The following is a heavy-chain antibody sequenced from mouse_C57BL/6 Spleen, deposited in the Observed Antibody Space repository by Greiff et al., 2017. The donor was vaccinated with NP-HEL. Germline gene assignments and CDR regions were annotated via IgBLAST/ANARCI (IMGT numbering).Heavy chain of an antibody. Sequence: EVKLVESGGGLVKPGGSLKLSCAASGFTFSDSGMHWVRQAPGKGLEWVAYISSGSSTIYYADTVKGRFTISGDNATNTLFLQMTSLMSEDTAMYYCANVNWNLYWYFDVWGTGTTVTVSS. CDR3: ANVNWNLYWYFDV. CDR2: ISSGSSTI. J-gene: IGHJ1*03. CDR1: GFTFSDSG. V-gene: IGHV5-17*01. D-gene: IGHD4-1*01.